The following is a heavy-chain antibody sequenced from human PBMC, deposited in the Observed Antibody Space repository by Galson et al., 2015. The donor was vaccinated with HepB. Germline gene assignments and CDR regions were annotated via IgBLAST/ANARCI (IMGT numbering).Heavy chain of an antibody. V-gene: IGHV3-23*01. CDR1: GFTFSSYS. CDR2: ISASGGAT. J-gene: IGHJ3*02. Sequence: SLRLSCAASGFTFSSYSMSWVRQAPGKGLQWVSGISASGGATYYADSVKGRFTISRDNSKNTLYLQMNSLRAEDTAIYYCAKAFRGDITIFGVVIIGAFDIWGQGTTVTVSS. D-gene: IGHD3-3*01. CDR3: AKAFRGDITIFGVVIIGAFDI.